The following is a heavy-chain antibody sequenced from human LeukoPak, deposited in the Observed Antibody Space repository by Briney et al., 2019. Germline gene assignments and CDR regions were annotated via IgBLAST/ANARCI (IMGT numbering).Heavy chain of an antibody. CDR2: IYYSGST. J-gene: IGHJ4*02. D-gene: IGHD6-13*01. CDR3: ARDRHSSSWSDFDY. V-gene: IGHV4-59*01. Sequence: SETLSLTCTVSGGSISSYYWSWIRQPPGKGLEWIGYIYYSGSTNYNPSLKSRVTISVDTSKNQFSLKLSSVTAAGTAVYYCARDRHSSSWSDFDYWGQGTLVTVSS. CDR1: GGSISSYY.